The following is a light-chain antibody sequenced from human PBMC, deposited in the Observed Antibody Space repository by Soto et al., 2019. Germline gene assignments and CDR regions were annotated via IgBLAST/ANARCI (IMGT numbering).Light chain of an antibody. V-gene: IGLV2-23*02. CDR3: CSYAGSSTFYV. Sequence: QSVLTQPAPVSGSPGQSIIISCTGTSSDVGSYNLVSWYQQHPGKAPKLMIYEVSKWPSGVSNRFSGSKSGNTASLTISGLQTEDEADYYCCSYAGSSTFYVFGTSTKVIVL. CDR2: EVS. J-gene: IGLJ1*01. CDR1: SSDVGSYNL.